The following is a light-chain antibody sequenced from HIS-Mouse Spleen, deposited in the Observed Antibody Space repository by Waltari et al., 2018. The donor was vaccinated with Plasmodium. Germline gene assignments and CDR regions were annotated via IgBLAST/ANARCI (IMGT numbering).Light chain of an antibody. CDR1: QRVLYSSNNKNY. CDR3: QQYYSTPPYT. CDR2: WAS. J-gene: IGKJ2*01. Sequence: DIVMTQSPDSLAVSLGERATINCKSSQRVLYSSNNKNYLAWYQQKPGQPPTLLIYWASTRESGVPDRFSGSGSGTDFTLTISSLQAEDVAVYYCQQYYSTPPYTFGQGTKLEIK. V-gene: IGKV4-1*01.